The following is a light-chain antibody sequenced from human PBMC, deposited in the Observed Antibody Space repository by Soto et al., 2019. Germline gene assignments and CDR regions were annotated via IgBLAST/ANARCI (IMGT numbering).Light chain of an antibody. V-gene: IGLV2-11*02. Sequence: QSVLTQTRSVSGSPGQSVTISCTGPSSAIGGYNYVSWYQQHPGKAPNLRIYDVIKPPSGVPDRLSGSKSGNTASLTIYGLQAEDDANYYCCSYAGSYTHVYGTGTKVTVL. CDR1: SSAIGGYNY. CDR2: DVI. J-gene: IGLJ1*01. CDR3: CSYAGSYTHV.